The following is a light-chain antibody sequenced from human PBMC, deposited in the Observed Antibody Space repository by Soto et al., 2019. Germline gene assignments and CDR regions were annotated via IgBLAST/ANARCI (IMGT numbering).Light chain of an antibody. CDR1: QDIGGW. J-gene: IGKJ1*01. Sequence: DIQMTQSPSTLSASVGDRVTITCRASQDIGGWLAWYQQNPGKAPKLLIYDASSLESGVPSRFSGRASGTEFTLTISSLQPDDFATYYCQRYNSYWTFGQGTKVEIK. CDR3: QRYNSYWT. V-gene: IGKV1-5*01. CDR2: DAS.